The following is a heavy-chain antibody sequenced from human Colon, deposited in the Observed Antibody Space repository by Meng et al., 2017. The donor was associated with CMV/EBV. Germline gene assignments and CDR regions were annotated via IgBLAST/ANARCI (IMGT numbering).Heavy chain of an antibody. CDR2: MNPNNGYT. CDR3: APNYYDSSGYPFFHY. V-gene: IGHV1-8*01. CDR1: GYTITNFD. D-gene: IGHD3-22*01. J-gene: IGHJ4*02. Sequence: SGYTITNFDITWVRQAPGQGLEGMGWMNPNNGYTGYAQKFQGRVTMTTDTSINTAYMELSSLSSDDTAVYYCAPNYYDSSGYPFFHYWGQGTLVTVSS.